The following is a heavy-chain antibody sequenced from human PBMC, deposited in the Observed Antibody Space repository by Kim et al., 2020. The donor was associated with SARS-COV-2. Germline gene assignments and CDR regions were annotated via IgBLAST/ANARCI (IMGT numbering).Heavy chain of an antibody. D-gene: IGHD3-22*01. CDR3: ARASLFDYDSSGYHCPDY. CDR2: INAGNGNT. V-gene: IGHV1-3*01. Sequence: ASVKVSCKASGYTFTSYAMHWVRQAPGQRLEWMGWINAGNGNTKYSQKFQGRVTITRDTSASTAYMELSSLRSEDTAVYYCARASLFDYDSSGYHCPDYWGQGTLVTVSS. CDR1: GYTFTSYA. J-gene: IGHJ4*02.